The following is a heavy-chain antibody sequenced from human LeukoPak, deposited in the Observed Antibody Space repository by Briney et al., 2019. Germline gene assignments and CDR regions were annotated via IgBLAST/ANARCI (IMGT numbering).Heavy chain of an antibody. CDR2: IYHSGGT. D-gene: IGHD3-3*01. CDR1: GYSISSGYY. J-gene: IGHJ4*02. Sequence: SETLSLTCAVSGYSISSGYYWGWIRQPPGKGLEWIGSIYHSGGTYYNPSLKSRVTISVDTSKNQFSLKLSSVTAADTAVYYCAREIGGYFDYWGQGTLVTVSS. CDR3: AREIGGYFDY. V-gene: IGHV4-38-2*01.